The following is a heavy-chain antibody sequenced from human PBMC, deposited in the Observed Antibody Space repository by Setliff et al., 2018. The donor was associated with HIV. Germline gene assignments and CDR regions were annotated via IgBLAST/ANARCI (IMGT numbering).Heavy chain of an antibody. V-gene: IGHV3-48*04. CDR2: ISDSGTTT. D-gene: IGHD3-10*01. Sequence: GGSLRLSCAASGFTFSYYGMHWVRQAPGKGLEWVAYISDSGTTTYYADFVKGRFTISRDNAKNSLYMQMNSLRAEDTAVYYCARRETGVLYFGTFYYYGMDVWGQGTTVTVSS. CDR1: GFTFSYYG. CDR3: ARRETGVLYFGTFYYYGMDV. J-gene: IGHJ6*02.